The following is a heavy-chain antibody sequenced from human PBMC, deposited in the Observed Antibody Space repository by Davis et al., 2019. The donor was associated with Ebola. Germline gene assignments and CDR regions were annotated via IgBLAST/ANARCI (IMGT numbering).Heavy chain of an antibody. CDR1: GFTFSSYG. D-gene: IGHD3-9*01. CDR3: ARDSGEYYDILTGPFDY. Sequence: GESLKISCAASGFTFSSYGMHWVRQAPGKGLEWVAVIWYDGSNKYYADSVKGRFTISRDNSKNTLYLQMNSLRAEDTAVYYCARDSGEYYDILTGPFDYWGQGILVTVSS. V-gene: IGHV3-33*01. CDR2: IWYDGSNK. J-gene: IGHJ4*02.